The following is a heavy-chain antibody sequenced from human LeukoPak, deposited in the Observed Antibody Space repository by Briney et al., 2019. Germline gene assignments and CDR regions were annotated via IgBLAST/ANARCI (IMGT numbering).Heavy chain of an antibody. CDR2: IFTDGSTT. D-gene: IGHD2-21*02. CDR1: EFDFFSYG. V-gene: IGHV3-74*03. J-gene: IGHJ4*01. CDR3: ARELPREVTLDY. Sequence: GGSLRLFCVASEFDFFSYGMQWVRQAPGKGLVWVSRIFTDGSTTTYADSVKGRFTISRDNAKNTLYLEMKSLRVEDTAVYYCARELPREVTLDYWGQGTLVTVSP.